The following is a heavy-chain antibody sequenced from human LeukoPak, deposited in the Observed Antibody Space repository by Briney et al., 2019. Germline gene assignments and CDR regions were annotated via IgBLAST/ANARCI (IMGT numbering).Heavy chain of an antibody. CDR1: GFTFSSYA. Sequence: GSLRLSCAASGFTFSSYAMYWVRRPPGKGLEYVSVISGNGVSTHYATSVKGRFTISRDNSKNMLYLQMGSLRAEDMAVYYCTRDASDIVAVPAAVGPFDLWGQGTLVTVSS. V-gene: IGHV3-64*01. CDR3: TRDASDIVAVPAAVGPFDL. CDR2: ISGNGVST. D-gene: IGHD2-2*01. J-gene: IGHJ4*02.